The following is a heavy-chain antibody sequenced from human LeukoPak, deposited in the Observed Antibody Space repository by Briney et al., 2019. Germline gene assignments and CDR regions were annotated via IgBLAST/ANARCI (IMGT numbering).Heavy chain of an antibody. J-gene: IGHJ4*02. CDR3: ARVAPAVDLDY. D-gene: IGHD2-2*01. CDR2: IKRDGSEK. CDR1: GFTFTVYS. Sequence: GGSLRLSCAASGFTFTVYSTSWVRQAPGKGLEWVANIKRDGSEKYYVDSVKGRFTVSRDNAKNSLYLQMNSLRVEDTAVYYCARVAPAVDLDYWGQGTLVTVSS. V-gene: IGHV3-7*01.